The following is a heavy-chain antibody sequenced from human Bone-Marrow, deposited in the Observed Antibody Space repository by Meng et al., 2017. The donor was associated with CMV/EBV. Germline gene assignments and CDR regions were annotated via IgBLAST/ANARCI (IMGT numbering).Heavy chain of an antibody. V-gene: IGHV1-69*05. D-gene: IGHD2-2*01. J-gene: IGHJ4*02. CDR2: IIPIFGTA. CDR1: GYTFTDYY. Sequence: SVKVSCKASGYTFTDYYIHWVRQAPGQGLEWMGGIIPIFGTANYAQKFQGRVTITTDESTSTAYMELSSLRSEDTAVYYCARGYCSSTSCYGGYYFDYWGQGTLVTVSS. CDR3: ARGYCSSTSCYGGYYFDY.